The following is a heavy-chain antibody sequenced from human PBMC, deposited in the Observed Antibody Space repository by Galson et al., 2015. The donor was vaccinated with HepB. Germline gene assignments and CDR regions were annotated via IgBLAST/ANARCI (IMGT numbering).Heavy chain of an antibody. Sequence: TLSLTCSVSGGSISSAGFYWNWIRHHPGKGLEWMGYIYADGSTYYNPSLNSQVSISADTSKNQFSLKLSSVTSADTAVYYCVGYGDLPWYWGQGTLVTVSS. D-gene: IGHD4-17*01. CDR3: VGYGDLPWY. CDR1: GGSISSAGFY. J-gene: IGHJ4*02. V-gene: IGHV4-31*01. CDR2: IYADGST.